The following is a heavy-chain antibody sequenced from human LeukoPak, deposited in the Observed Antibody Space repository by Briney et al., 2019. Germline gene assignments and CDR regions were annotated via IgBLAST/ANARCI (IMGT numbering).Heavy chain of an antibody. V-gene: IGHV1-46*01. CDR3: ARDNSVGDIAWWFDP. J-gene: IGHJ5*02. CDR2: INPSGSST. D-gene: IGHD3-16*02. CDR1: GCSFTSHY. Sequence: ASVKVSCKASGCSFTSHYMHWVRQAPGQGLEWMGLINPSGSSTLYAQKFQGRVTMTRDMSTTTDYMELSSLRSEDTAVYYCARDNSVGDIAWWFDPWGQGTLVTVSS.